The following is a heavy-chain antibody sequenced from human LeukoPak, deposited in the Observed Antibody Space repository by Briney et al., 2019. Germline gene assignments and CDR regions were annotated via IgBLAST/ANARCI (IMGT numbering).Heavy chain of an antibody. J-gene: IGHJ4*02. Sequence: SETLSHTCTVSGGSISSYYWSWIRQPPGKGLEWIGYIYYSGSTNYNPSLKGRVTIPVDTSKNQFSLKLSSVTAADTAVYYCAGRAATFLDYWGQGTLVTVSS. V-gene: IGHV4-59*01. CDR2: IYYSGST. CDR3: AGRAATFLDY. CDR1: GGSISSYY. D-gene: IGHD6-25*01.